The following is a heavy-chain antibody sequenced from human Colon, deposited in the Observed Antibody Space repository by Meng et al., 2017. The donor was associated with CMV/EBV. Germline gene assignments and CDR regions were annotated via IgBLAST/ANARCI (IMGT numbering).Heavy chain of an antibody. V-gene: IGHV1-2*02. CDR2: INPYSGDT. Sequence: QVPLRQSGAGMREPGASVKVSCKASGYTFTGYLIHWVRQAPGQGLEWMGWINPYSGDTIYAQKFEVGVTMTRDASITTAYLELSSLKSDDTAVYYCGTFGGDFDYWGQGTLVTVSS. CDR3: GTFGGDFDY. J-gene: IGHJ4*02. CDR1: GYTFTGYL. D-gene: IGHD3-3*01.